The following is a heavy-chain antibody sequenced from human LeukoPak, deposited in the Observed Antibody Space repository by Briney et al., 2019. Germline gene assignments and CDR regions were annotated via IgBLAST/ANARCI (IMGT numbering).Heavy chain of an antibody. D-gene: IGHD3-22*01. CDR2: IKQDGSEK. CDR1: GFTFSSYW. J-gene: IGHJ6*02. V-gene: IGHV3-7*01. Sequence: GGSLRLSCAASGFTFSSYWMSWVRQAPGKGLEWVANIKQDGSEKYYVDSVKGRFTISRDNAKNSLYLQMNSLRAEDTAVYYCARDWGDYYDSSGYFYYYYYGTDVWGQGTTVTVSS. CDR3: ARDWGDYYDSSGYFYYYYYGTDV.